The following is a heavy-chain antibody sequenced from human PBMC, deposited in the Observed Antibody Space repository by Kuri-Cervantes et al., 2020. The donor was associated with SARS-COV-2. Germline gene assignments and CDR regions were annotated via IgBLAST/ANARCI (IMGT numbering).Heavy chain of an antibody. Sequence: LVKPTQTLTLTCTFSGFSLNTSGMCVSWIRQPPGKGLEWIGSMFHGGHSYYNSSLRSRVTISVDTSKNQFSLNLTSVTATDTAIYYCARRTSGNFDLWGRGILVTVSS. CDR3: ARRTSGNFDL. V-gene: IGHV4-30-2*03. CDR2: MFHGGHS. CDR1: GFSLNTSGMC. D-gene: IGHD3-3*01. J-gene: IGHJ2*01.